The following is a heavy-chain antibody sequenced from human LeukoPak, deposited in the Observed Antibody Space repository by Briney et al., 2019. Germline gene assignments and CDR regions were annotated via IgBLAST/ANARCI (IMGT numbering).Heavy chain of an antibody. J-gene: IGHJ5*02. CDR1: GYTFTGYY. CDR2: INPNSGGT. V-gene: IGHV1-2*02. CDR3: ARVMNPSGEKRYCSSTSCYGIDP. D-gene: IGHD2-2*01. Sequence: ASVKVSCKASGYTFTGYYMHWVRQAPGQGLEWMGWINPNSGGTNYAQKFQGRVTMTRDTSISTAYMELSRLRSDDTAVYYCARVMNPSGEKRYCSSTSCYGIDPWGQGTLVTVSS.